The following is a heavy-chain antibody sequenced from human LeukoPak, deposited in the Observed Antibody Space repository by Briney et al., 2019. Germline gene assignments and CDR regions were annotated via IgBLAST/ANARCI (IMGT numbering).Heavy chain of an antibody. CDR3: ARFRGDYDILTGFVYYYYMDV. Sequence: PGGSLRLSCAASGFTFDDYGLSWVRQVPGKGLEWVANIKQDGSEKYYVDSVKGRFTISRDNAKNSLYLQMNSLRAEDTAVYYCARFRGDYDILTGFVYYYYMDVWGKGTTVTISS. V-gene: IGHV3-7*01. D-gene: IGHD3-9*01. CDR2: IKQDGSEK. J-gene: IGHJ6*03. CDR1: GFTFDDYG.